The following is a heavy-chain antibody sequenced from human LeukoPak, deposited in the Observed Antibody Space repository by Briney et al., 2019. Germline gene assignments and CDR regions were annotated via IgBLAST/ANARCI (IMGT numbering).Heavy chain of an antibody. V-gene: IGHV1-2*02. CDR2: INPNSGGT. Sequence: ASVKVSCKASGYTFTGYYMHWVRQAPGQGLEWMGWINPNSGGTNYAQKFQGRVTMTRDTSIGTAYMELSSLRSEDTAVYYCARRRSIAARLGFPFDYWGQGTLVTVSS. CDR1: GYTFTGYY. CDR3: ARRRSIAARLGFPFDY. D-gene: IGHD6-6*01. J-gene: IGHJ4*02.